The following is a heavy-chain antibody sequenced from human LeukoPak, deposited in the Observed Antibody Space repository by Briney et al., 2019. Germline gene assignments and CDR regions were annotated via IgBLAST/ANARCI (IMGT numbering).Heavy chain of an antibody. CDR1: GFTFSTYW. CDR2: INGDGIST. CDR3: ARASTTVPNLLDY. V-gene: IGHV3-74*03. D-gene: IGHD4-17*01. J-gene: IGHJ4*02. Sequence: GGSLRLSCAASGFTFSTYWMHWVRQAPGKGLLWVSRINGDGISTKYADSVKGRFTISRDNARHTLYLQMNSLRAEDTAVYYCARASTTVPNLLDYWGQGTLVTVSS.